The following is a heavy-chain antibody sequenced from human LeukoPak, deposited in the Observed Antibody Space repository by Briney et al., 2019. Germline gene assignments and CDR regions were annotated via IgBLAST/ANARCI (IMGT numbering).Heavy chain of an antibody. Sequence: SETLSLTCTVSGGSISNYYWNWLRQPPGKGLELIGYIYYSGRTNYNPSLKSRVTISVDTSKNQFSLTLSSVSAADTAVYYCARGQKYRNGYTVTELGSGYFDYWGQGTLVTVSS. CDR3: ARGQKYRNGYTVTELGSGYFDY. CDR2: IYYSGRT. D-gene: IGHD5-18*01. V-gene: IGHV4-59*01. J-gene: IGHJ4*02. CDR1: GGSISNYY.